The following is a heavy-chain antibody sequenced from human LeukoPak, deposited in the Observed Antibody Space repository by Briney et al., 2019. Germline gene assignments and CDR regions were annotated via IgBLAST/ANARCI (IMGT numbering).Heavy chain of an antibody. CDR1: GYTFTGYY. V-gene: IGHV1-2*02. D-gene: IGHD6-19*01. CDR2: INPNSGGT. Sequence: ASVKVSCKASGYTFTGYYMHWVRQAPGQGLEWMGWINPNSGGTNYAQKFQGRVTMTRDTSISTAYMELSRLRSDDTAVYYCAGAISSGWFAEYFQHWGQGTLVTVSS. CDR3: AGAISSGWFAEYFQH. J-gene: IGHJ1*01.